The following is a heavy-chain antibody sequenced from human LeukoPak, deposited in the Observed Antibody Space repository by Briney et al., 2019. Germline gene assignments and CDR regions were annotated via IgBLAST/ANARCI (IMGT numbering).Heavy chain of an antibody. CDR1: GDIVSSDTTA. Sequence: SQTLSLTCAISGDIVSSDTTAWNWIRQSPSRGLEWLGRAYYTSKLITNYAVSVRSRITVNPNTSNNKFSLQLNSVTPEDTAVYYCARGYWAHGMNVWGPGTTVTVSS. CDR3: ARGYWAHGMNV. CDR2: AYYTSKLIT. J-gene: IGHJ6*02. D-gene: IGHD6-13*01. V-gene: IGHV6-1*01.